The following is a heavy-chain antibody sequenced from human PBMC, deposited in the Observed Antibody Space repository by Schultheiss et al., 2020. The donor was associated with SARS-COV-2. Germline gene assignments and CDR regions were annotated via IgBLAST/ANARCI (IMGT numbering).Heavy chain of an antibody. CDR1: GGSFSGYY. Sequence: SETLSLTCAVYGGSFSGYYWSWIRQPPGKGLEWIGYIYYSGSTNYNPSLKSRVTISVDTSKNQFSLKLSSVTAADTAMYYCARDPGAAAGIDYWGQGTLVTVSS. V-gene: IGHV4-59*12. D-gene: IGHD6-13*01. J-gene: IGHJ4*02. CDR2: IYYSGST. CDR3: ARDPGAAAGIDY.